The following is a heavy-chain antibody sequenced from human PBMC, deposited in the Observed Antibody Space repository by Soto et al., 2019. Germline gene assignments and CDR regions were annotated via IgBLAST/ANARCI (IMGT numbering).Heavy chain of an antibody. CDR2: ISAYNGNT. V-gene: IGHV1-18*01. Sequence: ASVKVSCKDSGYTFTSYGISWVRRAPGQGLEWMGWISAYNGNTNYAQKLQGRVTMTTDTSTSTAYLELRSLRSDDTAVYYCARDARQSFWSGYGFCSYWGQGTLVTVSS. CDR1: GYTFTSYG. D-gene: IGHD3-3*01. J-gene: IGHJ4*02. CDR3: ARDARQSFWSGYGFCSY.